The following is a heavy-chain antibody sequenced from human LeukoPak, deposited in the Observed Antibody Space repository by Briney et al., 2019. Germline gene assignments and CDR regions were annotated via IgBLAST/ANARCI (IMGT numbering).Heavy chain of an antibody. CDR3: ARVGSGSYYNLDY. Sequence: PSETLSLTCTVSGGSISNYYWSWIRQPPGKGLEWIAYIYYGGSTKYNPSLKSRVSISIDTSENQFSLRLSSVTAADTAVYYRARVGSGSYYNLDYWGQGTLVTVSS. CDR1: GGSISNYY. D-gene: IGHD3-10*01. J-gene: IGHJ4*02. V-gene: IGHV4-59*01. CDR2: IYYGGST.